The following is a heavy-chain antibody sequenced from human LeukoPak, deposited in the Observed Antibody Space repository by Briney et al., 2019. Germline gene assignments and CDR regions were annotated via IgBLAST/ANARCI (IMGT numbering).Heavy chain of an antibody. D-gene: IGHD3-22*01. V-gene: IGHV1-69*04. Sequence: SVKVSCKASGGTFSSYAISWVRQAPGQGLEWMGRIIPILGIANYAQKFQGRVTITADKSTSTAYMELSSLRSEDTAVYDCARESDSSGYGPADYWGQGTLVTVSS. CDR1: GGTFSSYA. J-gene: IGHJ4*02. CDR2: IIPILGIA. CDR3: ARESDSSGYGPADY.